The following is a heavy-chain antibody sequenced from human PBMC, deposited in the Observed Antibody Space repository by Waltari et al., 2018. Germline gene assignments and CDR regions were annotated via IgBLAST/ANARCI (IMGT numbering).Heavy chain of an antibody. V-gene: IGHV3-21*01. CDR1: RFTFSRYS. J-gene: IGHJ4*02. Sequence: EVQLVESGGGLVKPGGSLRLSCAASRFTFSRYSMNWVRQAPGKGLEWVSSISSNSTYIYYADSGKGRFTISRDNAKNSLYLQMNSLRAEDTAVYYGARLGYDSGGYYYYWGQGTLVTVSS. CDR3: ARLGYDSGGYYYY. D-gene: IGHD3-22*01. CDR2: ISSNSTYI.